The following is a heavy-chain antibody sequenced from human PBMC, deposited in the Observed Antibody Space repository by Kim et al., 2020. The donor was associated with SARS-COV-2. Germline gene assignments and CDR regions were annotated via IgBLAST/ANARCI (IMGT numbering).Heavy chain of an antibody. D-gene: IGHD3-9*01. Sequence: GGSLRLSCAASGFTFGTFAMNWVRQAPGKGLEWVSGITTSGDKTYYADSVKGRFTISRDNSKNTLYLQMNSLRAEDTAVYFCAKDRILTGYGGASFFYGIDVWGQGTTVTVSS. CDR1: GFTFGTFA. V-gene: IGHV3-23*01. CDR2: ITTSGDKT. CDR3: AKDRILTGYGGASFFYGIDV. J-gene: IGHJ6*02.